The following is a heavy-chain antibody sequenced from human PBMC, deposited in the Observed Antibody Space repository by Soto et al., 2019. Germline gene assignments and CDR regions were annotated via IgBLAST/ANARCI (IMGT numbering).Heavy chain of an antibody. CDR3: AKVGGVRFLEWLLAMDV. CDR1: GGSISSYY. Sequence: SETLSLTCTVSGGSISSYYWSWIRQPPGKGLEWIGYIYYSGSTNYNPSLKSRVTISVDTSKNQFSLKLSSVTAADTAVYYCAKVGGVRFLEWLLAMDVWGQGTTVTVSS. D-gene: IGHD3-3*01. CDR2: IYYSGST. J-gene: IGHJ6*02. V-gene: IGHV4-59*01.